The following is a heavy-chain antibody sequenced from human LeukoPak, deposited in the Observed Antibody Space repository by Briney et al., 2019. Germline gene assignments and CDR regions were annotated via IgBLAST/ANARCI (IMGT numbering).Heavy chain of an antibody. CDR3: ARESSWYVSASTYYYMDG. J-gene: IGHJ6*03. CDR2: ISSSSGYI. CDR1: GFTFSSYG. D-gene: IGHD6-13*01. Sequence: GGTLRLSCAASGFTFSSYGMNWVRQAPGKGLEWVSSISSSSGYIYYADSVKGRFTISRDNAKNSLYLQMNSLRAEDTAVYYCARESSWYVSASTYYYMDGWGKGTTVTVSS. V-gene: IGHV3-21*01.